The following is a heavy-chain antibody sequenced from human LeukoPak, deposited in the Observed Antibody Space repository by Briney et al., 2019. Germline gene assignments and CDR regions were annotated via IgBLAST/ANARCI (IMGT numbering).Heavy chain of an antibody. D-gene: IGHD1-26*01. CDR3: ARAVGPFDY. CDR2: IWFDGSEK. J-gene: IGHJ4*02. CDR1: GFTFSTYG. Sequence: GGTLRLSCAASGFTFSTYGMHWVRQAPGRGLDWVAVIWFDGSEKYYADSVKGRFTISRDNSKNTLYLQMNSLRAEDTAVYYCARAVGPFDYWGQGTLVTVSS. V-gene: IGHV3-33*01.